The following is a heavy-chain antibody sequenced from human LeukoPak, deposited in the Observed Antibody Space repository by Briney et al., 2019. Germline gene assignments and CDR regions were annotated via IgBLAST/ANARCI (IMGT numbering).Heavy chain of an antibody. CDR1: GFTFSRYE. J-gene: IGHJ4*02. V-gene: IGHV3-48*02. D-gene: IGHD1-26*01. CDR3: ARGSGSYYGHLGY. CDR2: ISSSSSTI. Sequence: PGGSLRLSCAASGFTFSRYEMNWVRQAPGKGLEWVSYISSSSSTIYYADSVKGRFTISRDNAKNSLYLQMNSLRDEDTAVYYCARGSGSYYGHLGYWGQGTLVTVSS.